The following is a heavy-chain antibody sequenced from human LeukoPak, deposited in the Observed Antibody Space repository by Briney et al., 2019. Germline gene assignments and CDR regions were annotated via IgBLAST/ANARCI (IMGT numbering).Heavy chain of an antibody. CDR1: GYTFTSYD. J-gene: IGHJ6*03. Sequence: ASVTVSCKASGYTFTSYDINWVRQAPGQGLEWMGWMNPNSGNTGYAQKFQGRVTITRNTSISTAYMELSSLRSEDTAVYYCARGPFSCSSTSCYSGYMDVWGKGTTVTVSS. V-gene: IGHV1-8*03. D-gene: IGHD2-2*01. CDR2: MNPNSGNT. CDR3: ARGPFSCSSTSCYSGYMDV.